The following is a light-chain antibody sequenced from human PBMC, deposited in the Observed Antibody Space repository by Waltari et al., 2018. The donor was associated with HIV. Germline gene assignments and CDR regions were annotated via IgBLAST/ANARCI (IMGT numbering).Light chain of an antibody. Sequence: SSELTQPPSVSVSPGQTARLPCSGYSLPNQSTSWYQQKPGQAPVLVIYKDEERPSGIPERFSGSTSGTTVTLTISGLQAEDEADYYCQSTDSSGTRIFGGGTKLTVL. J-gene: IGLJ2*01. V-gene: IGLV3-25*03. CDR2: KDE. CDR3: QSTDSSGTRI. CDR1: SLPNQS.